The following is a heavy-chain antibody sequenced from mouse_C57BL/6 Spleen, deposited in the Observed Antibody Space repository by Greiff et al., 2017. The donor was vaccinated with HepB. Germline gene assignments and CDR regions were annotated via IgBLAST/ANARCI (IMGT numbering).Heavy chain of an antibody. Sequence: DVHLVESGGGLVQPGGSMKLSCVASGFTFSNYWMNWVRQSPEKGLEWVAQIRLKSDNYATHYAESVKGRFTISRDDSKSSVYLQMNNLRAEDTGIYYCTVYDSFAYWGQGTLVTVSA. CDR3: TVYDSFAY. D-gene: IGHD2-3*01. V-gene: IGHV6-3*01. CDR2: IRLKSDNYAT. J-gene: IGHJ3*01. CDR1: GFTFSNYW.